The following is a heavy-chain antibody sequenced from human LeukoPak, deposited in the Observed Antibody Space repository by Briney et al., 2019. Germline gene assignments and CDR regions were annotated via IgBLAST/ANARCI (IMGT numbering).Heavy chain of an antibody. CDR2: INPNSGGT. D-gene: IGHD2-2*01. J-gene: IGHJ5*02. CDR1: GYTFTGYY. V-gene: IGHV1-2*02. CDR3: ATGLPAAMRWFDP. Sequence: ASVKVSCKASGYTFTGYYMHWVRQAPGQGLEWMGWINPNSGGTNYAQKFQGRVTMTRGTSISTAYMELSRLRSDDTAVYYCATGLPAAMRWFDPWGQGTLVTVSS.